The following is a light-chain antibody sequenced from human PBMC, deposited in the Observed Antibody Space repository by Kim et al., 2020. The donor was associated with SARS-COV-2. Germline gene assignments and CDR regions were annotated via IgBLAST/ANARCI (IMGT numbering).Light chain of an antibody. Sequence: SVSPGERATLSCRASQSVSTNFAWYQQKPGQAPRLLIYAISTRATGIPARFSGSGSGTEFTLTISSLQSEDSAVYYCQQYYNWRTFGQGTKVDIK. CDR2: AIS. CDR1: QSVSTN. J-gene: IGKJ1*01. V-gene: IGKV3-15*01. CDR3: QQYYNWRT.